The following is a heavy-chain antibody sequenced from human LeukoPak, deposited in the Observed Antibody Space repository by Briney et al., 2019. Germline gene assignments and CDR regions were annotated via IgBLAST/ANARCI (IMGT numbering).Heavy chain of an antibody. CDR2: ISAYNAYT. CDR3: ASDVLHRIHYDSSAYYPGSRY. V-gene: IGHV1-18*01. D-gene: IGHD3-22*01. CDR1: GYTFTSYG. Sequence: ASVKVSCKASGYTFTSYGITWVRQAPGQGLEWMGWISAYNAYTYYAQKLQGRVTMTTDTSTSTSYMELRSLRSDDTAVSYCASDVLHRIHYDSSAYYPGSRYWGQGTLVTVSS. J-gene: IGHJ4*02.